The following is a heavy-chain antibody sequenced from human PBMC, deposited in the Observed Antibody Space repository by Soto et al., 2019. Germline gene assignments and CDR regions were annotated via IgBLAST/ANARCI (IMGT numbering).Heavy chain of an antibody. CDR2: INAGNGNT. D-gene: IGHD6-13*01. CDR1: GYTFTSYA. J-gene: IGHJ4*02. CDR3: ARSGYSSSWYGGGFDY. V-gene: IGHV1-3*01. Sequence: GASVKVSCKASGYTFTSYAMHWVRQAPGQRLEWMGWINAGNGNTKYSQKFQGRVTITRDTSASIAYMELSSLRSEDTAVYYCARSGYSSSWYGGGFDYWGQGTLVTVSS.